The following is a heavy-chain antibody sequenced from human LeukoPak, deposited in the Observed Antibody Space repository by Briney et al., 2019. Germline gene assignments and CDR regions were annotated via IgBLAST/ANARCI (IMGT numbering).Heavy chain of an antibody. D-gene: IGHD3-22*01. Sequence: GGSLRLSCAASGFTVSTHYMSWVRQAPGKGLEWVSVIYKGGSTNYADSVKGRFTIPRDNSKNTLYLQMNSLRAEDTAVYYCARGYDSSTYYPEHFQHWGQGTLVTVSS. J-gene: IGHJ1*01. CDR2: IYKGGST. V-gene: IGHV3-66*01. CDR3: ARGYDSSTYYPEHFQH. CDR1: GFTVSTHY.